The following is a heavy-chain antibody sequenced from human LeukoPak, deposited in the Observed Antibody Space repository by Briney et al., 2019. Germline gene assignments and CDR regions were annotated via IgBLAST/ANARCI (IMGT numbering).Heavy chain of an antibody. CDR2: MNPNSGNT. CDR1: GYTFTSYD. Sequence: ASVTVSCTASGYTFTSYDITWVRQATGQGLEWMGWMNPNSGNTGYAQKFQGRVTMTRNTSISTAYMELSSLRSEDTAVYYCARGAYCTRTNCYFWGQGTLVTVSS. CDR3: ARGAYCTRTNCYF. V-gene: IGHV1-8*01. J-gene: IGHJ4*02. D-gene: IGHD2-2*01.